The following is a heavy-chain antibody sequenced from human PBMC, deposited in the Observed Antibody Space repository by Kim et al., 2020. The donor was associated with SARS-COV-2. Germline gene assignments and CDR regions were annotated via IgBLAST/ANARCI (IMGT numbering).Heavy chain of an antibody. Sequence: GGSLRLSCAASGFTFSSYSMNWVRQAPGKGLEWVSYISSSSSTIYYADSVKGRFTISRDNAKNSLYLQMNSLRDEDTAVYYCASIPRGLRFLEWLPGGWFDPWGQGTLVTVSS. D-gene: IGHD3-3*01. CDR2: ISSSSSTI. CDR3: ASIPRGLRFLEWLPGGWFDP. J-gene: IGHJ5*02. CDR1: GFTFSSYS. V-gene: IGHV3-48*02.